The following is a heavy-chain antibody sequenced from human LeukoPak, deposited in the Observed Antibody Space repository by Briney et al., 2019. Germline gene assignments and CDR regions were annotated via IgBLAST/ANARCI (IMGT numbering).Heavy chain of an antibody. V-gene: IGHV3-23*01. Sequence: GRSLRLSCAASGFTFSSYAMHWVRQAPGKGLEWVSAISGSGGSTYYADSVKGRFTISRDNSKNTLYLQMNSLRAEDTAVYYCATSRRARGFDYWGQGTLVTVSS. CDR1: GFTFSSYA. CDR3: ATSRRARGFDY. J-gene: IGHJ4*02. CDR2: ISGSGGST.